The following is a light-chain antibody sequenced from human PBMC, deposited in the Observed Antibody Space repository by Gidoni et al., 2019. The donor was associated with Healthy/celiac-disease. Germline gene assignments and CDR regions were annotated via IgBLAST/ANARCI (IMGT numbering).Light chain of an antibody. CDR2: WAS. J-gene: IGKJ2*01. V-gene: IGKV4-1*01. CDR3: QQYYSTPT. Sequence: DIVMTQSPDSLAVSLGERATINCKSSQSVLYSSNNKNYLAWYQQKPGQPPKLLIYWASTREAGVPDRVSGSGSGTDFTLTIRSLQAEDVAVYYCQQYYSTPTFGQGTKLEIK. CDR1: QSVLYSSNNKNY.